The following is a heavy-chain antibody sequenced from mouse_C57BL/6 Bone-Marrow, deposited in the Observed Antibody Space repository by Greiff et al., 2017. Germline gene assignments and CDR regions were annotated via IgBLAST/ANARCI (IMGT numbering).Heavy chain of an antibody. CDR2: IHPNSGST. CDR1: GYTFTSYW. V-gene: IGHV1-64*01. CDR3: AGRDGYPAWFAY. Sequence: VQLQQSGAELVKPGASVKLSCKASGYTFTSYWMHWVKQRPGQGLEWIGMIHPNSGSTNYNEKFKSKATLTVDKSSSTAYMQLSSLTSEDSAVYYCAGRDGYPAWFAYWGQGTLVTVSA. J-gene: IGHJ3*01. D-gene: IGHD2-3*01.